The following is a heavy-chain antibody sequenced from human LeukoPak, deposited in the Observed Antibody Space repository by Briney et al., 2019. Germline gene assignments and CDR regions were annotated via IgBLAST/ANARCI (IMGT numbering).Heavy chain of an antibody. J-gene: IGHJ6*03. CDR1: GGSISSSSYY. Sequence: SETLSLTCTVSGGSISSSSYYWGWIRQPPGKGLEWIGSIYYSGSTYYNPSLKSRVTISVDTSKNQFSLKLSSVTAADTAVYYCARHREQQLVPSYYYYYMDVWGKGTTDAVSS. D-gene: IGHD6-13*01. CDR3: ARHREQQLVPSYYYYYMDV. V-gene: IGHV4-39*01. CDR2: IYYSGST.